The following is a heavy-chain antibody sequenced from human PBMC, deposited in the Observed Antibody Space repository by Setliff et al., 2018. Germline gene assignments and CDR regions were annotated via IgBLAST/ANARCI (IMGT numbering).Heavy chain of an antibody. Sequence: GGSLRLSCAASGFTFSSYSMNWVRQAPGKGLEWVSSISSSSSYIYYADSVKGRFTISRDNAKNSLYLQMNSLRAEDTAVYYCARASSSDNHNFWSGYYDGDAFDIWGQGTMVTVSS. CDR2: ISSSSSYI. D-gene: IGHD3-3*01. J-gene: IGHJ3*02. V-gene: IGHV3-21*01. CDR3: ARASSSDNHNFWSGYYDGDAFDI. CDR1: GFTFSSYS.